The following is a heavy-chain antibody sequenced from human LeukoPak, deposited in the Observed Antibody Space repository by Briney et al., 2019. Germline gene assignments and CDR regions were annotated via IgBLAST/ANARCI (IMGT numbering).Heavy chain of an antibody. V-gene: IGHV3-21*01. Sequence: GGSLRLSCAASGFTFSSYSMNWVRQAPGKGLEWVPSISSSSSYIYYADSVKGRFTISRDNAKNSLYLQMNSLRAEDTAVYYCARGYCGGDCYNNFDYWGQGTLVTVSS. CDR3: ARGYCGGDCYNNFDY. D-gene: IGHD2-21*01. CDR1: GFTFSSYS. J-gene: IGHJ4*02. CDR2: ISSSSSYI.